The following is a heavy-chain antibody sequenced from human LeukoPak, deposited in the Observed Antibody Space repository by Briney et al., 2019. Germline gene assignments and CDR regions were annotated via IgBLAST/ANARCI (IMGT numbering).Heavy chain of an antibody. D-gene: IGHD3-16*01. CDR1: GFTFSSYR. CDR2: IKQDGSEK. V-gene: IGHV3-7*05. J-gene: IGHJ5*02. Sequence: GGSLRLSCAASGFTFSSYRMSWVRQAPGKGLEWVANIKQDGSEKYYVDSVKGRFTISRDNAKNSLYLQMNSLRAEDTAVYYCARDRPYGGVMDGLFDPWGQGTLVTVSS. CDR3: ARDRPYGGVMDGLFDP.